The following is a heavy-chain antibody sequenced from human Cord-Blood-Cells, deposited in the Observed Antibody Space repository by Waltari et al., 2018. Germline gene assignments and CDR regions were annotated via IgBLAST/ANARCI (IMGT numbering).Heavy chain of an antibody. Sequence: QVQLVQSGAEVKKPGASVKVSCKASGYTFTSYGISWVRQAPGQGLEWMGWISAYNGNTNYGQKLQGRVTMTTDTSTSTAYMELRSLRSDDTAVYYCARVYYYDSSGYYPPDYWGQGTLVTVSS. CDR1: GYTFTSYG. CDR3: ARVYYYDSSGYYPPDY. J-gene: IGHJ4*02. V-gene: IGHV1-18*01. D-gene: IGHD3-22*01. CDR2: ISAYNGNT.